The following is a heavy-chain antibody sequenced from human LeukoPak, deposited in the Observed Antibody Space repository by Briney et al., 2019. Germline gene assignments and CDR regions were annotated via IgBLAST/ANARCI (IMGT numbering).Heavy chain of an antibody. Sequence: KSGGSLRLSCAVSGFTFSDYYMSWIRQAPGKGLEWVSYISSGGSTIYYADSVKGRFTISRDKSKNTLYLQMNSLRAEDTAVYYCAKVGFGELWARSDYYYYYMDVWGKGTTVTISS. J-gene: IGHJ6*03. D-gene: IGHD3-10*01. V-gene: IGHV3-11*04. CDR2: ISSGGSTI. CDR3: AKVGFGELWARSDYYYYYMDV. CDR1: GFTFSDYY.